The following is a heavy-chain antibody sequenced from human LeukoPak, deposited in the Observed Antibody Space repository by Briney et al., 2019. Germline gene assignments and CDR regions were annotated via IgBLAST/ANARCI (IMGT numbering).Heavy chain of an antibody. Sequence: GGSLRLSCAASGFTFSSYWMHWVRQAPGKGLVWVSRINSDGSSTSYADSVKGRFTISRDNAKNTLYLQMNSLRAENTAVYYCAKLLDGYNLDFDYWGQGTLVIVSS. V-gene: IGHV3-74*01. CDR1: GFTFSSYW. CDR2: INSDGSST. J-gene: IGHJ4*02. CDR3: AKLLDGYNLDFDY. D-gene: IGHD5-24*01.